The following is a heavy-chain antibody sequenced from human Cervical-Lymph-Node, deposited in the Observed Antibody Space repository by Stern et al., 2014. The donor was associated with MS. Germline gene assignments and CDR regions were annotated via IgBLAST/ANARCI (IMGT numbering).Heavy chain of an antibody. V-gene: IGHV1-2*06. CDR2: VMPNSGAT. CDR1: GYIFTGYY. CDR3: ARDRADWPSVMWFDP. D-gene: IGHD3-9*01. J-gene: IGHJ5*02. Sequence: QVQLVESGAEVKKPGASVKVSCKASGYIFTGYYIHWVRQAPGQGLEGMGRVMPNSGATNYAQKFQGRVTLTRDTSITTAYMDLSSLRPDDTAVYYCARDRADWPSVMWFDPWGQGTLVTVSS.